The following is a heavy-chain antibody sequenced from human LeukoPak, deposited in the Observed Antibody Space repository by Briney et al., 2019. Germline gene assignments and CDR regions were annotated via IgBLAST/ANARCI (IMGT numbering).Heavy chain of an antibody. CDR2: ISYDGSNK. V-gene: IGHV3-30*01. CDR3: ARAPRPGLWSGYCEY. Sequence: GGSLRLSCAASGFTFSSYAMHWVRQAPGKGLEWVAVISYDGSNKYYADSVKGRFTISRDNSKNTLYLQMNSLRAEDTAVYYCARAPRPGLWSGYCEYWGQGTLVTVSS. D-gene: IGHD3-3*01. CDR1: GFTFSSYA. J-gene: IGHJ4*02.